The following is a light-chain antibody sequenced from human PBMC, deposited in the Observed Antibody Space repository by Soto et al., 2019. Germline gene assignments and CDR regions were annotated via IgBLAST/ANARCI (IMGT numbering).Light chain of an antibody. CDR1: QSVSNNY. CDR3: QQYATSPLT. Sequence: EIVLTHFPGTLSLSPGERATLSCRASQSVSNNYLAWYQQKPGQAPRLVIFGASNRATGIPDRFSASGSGTEFTLTISRLAPEYVAVYYCQQYATSPLTFGHGTKVEI. V-gene: IGKV3-20*01. J-gene: IGKJ1*01. CDR2: GAS.